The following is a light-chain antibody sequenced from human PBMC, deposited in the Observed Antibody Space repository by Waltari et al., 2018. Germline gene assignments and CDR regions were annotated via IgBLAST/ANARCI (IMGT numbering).Light chain of an antibody. CDR1: QSISIW. CDR2: AAS. J-gene: IGKJ3*01. CDR3: QQYKDWPS. Sequence: IVMTQSPATLSVSPGETATLSCRASQSISIWLAWYQQKPGQSPRLLIYAASARATGIPPRFSGSGSETEFTLTISSLQSEDFALYYCQQYKDWPSFGPGTKVDFK. V-gene: IGKV3-15*01.